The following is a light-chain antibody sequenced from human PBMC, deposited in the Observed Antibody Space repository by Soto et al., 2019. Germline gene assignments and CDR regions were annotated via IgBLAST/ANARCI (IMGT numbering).Light chain of an antibody. CDR2: DNK. CDR1: SSNIGNNY. V-gene: IGLV1-51*01. CDR3: GTWDGSLSAWV. Sequence: QSVLTQPPSVSAAPGQKVTISCSGRSSNIGNNYVSWYQQLPGTAPKLLIYDNKKRPSGIPDRFSGSKSGTSATLGITGLQTGDEADYYCGTWDGSLSAWVFGGGTKLTVL. J-gene: IGLJ3*02.